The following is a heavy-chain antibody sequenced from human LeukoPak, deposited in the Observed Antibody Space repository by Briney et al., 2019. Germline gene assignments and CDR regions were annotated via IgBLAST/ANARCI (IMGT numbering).Heavy chain of an antibody. V-gene: IGHV3-48*03. CDR1: GFTFSSYE. CDR2: ISISGSTI. J-gene: IGHJ3*02. CDR3: ARDQASGSYDAFDI. Sequence: GGSLRLSCAASGFTFSSYEMNWVRQAPGKGLEWVSYISISGSTIYYADSVKGRFTISRDNAKNSLYLQMNSLRAEDTAVYYCARDQASGSYDAFDIWGQGTMVTVSS. D-gene: IGHD1-26*01.